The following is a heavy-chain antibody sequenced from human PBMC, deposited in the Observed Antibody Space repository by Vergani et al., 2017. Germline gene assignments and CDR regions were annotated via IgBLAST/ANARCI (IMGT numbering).Heavy chain of an antibody. CDR3: AGDTFHLESENYDDVLIS. Sequence: QVQLQESGPGLVKPSETLSLTCTVSGGSITNNFWSWIRRPPGKGLEWIGYIHHSGATNSKSSLRSRVSISIDTSKSSFSLRLSSVTTADTAMYDCAGDTFHLESENYDDVLISWGQGRMVIVSS. D-gene: IGHD3-9*01. J-gene: IGHJ3*01. CDR2: IHHSGAT. V-gene: IGHV4-59*01. CDR1: GGSITNNF.